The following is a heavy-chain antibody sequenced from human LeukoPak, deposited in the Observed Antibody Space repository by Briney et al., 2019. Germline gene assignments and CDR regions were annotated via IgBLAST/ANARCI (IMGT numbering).Heavy chain of an antibody. D-gene: IGHD1-7*01. CDR2: ISGSGDST. V-gene: IGHV3-23*01. CDR3: AKDLNLRYFDY. CDR1: GFIFRHYA. Sequence: GGSLRLSCSAAGFIFRHYAVNWVRQSPGKGPEWVSGISGSGDSTYYADSVKGRFTISRDNAKNSLYLQMNSLRAEDTAVYYCAKDLNLRYFDYWGQGTLVTVSP. J-gene: IGHJ4*02.